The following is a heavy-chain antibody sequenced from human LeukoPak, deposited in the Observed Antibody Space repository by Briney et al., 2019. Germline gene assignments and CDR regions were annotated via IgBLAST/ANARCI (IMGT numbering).Heavy chain of an antibody. V-gene: IGHV4-34*01. CDR3: ARLFDFWSGSYWYFDL. CDR2: FTRDGNT. CDR1: GGSFSGYY. D-gene: IGHD3-3*01. J-gene: IGHJ2*01. Sequence: SETLSLTCDVYGGSFSGYYWSWIRQPPGKGLEWIGEFTRDGNTNYSPSLKSRVTISVDTSRNQFSLKVNSVTAADTAVYYCARLFDFWSGSYWYFDLWGRGTLVTVSS.